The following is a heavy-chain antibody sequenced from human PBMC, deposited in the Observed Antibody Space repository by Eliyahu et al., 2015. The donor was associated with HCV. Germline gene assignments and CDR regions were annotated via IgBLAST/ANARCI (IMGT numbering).Heavy chain of an antibody. V-gene: IGHV3-15*01. D-gene: IGHD3-10*01. CDR3: TTGAPGGFDYHLDV. J-gene: IGHJ6*02. CDR2: IKSKTDGGTT. CDR1: GFTFSKAW. Sequence: EVQLVESGGGLVKPGGSLRLSCAASGFTFSKAWMSWVRQAPGKGLEWIGRIKSKTDGGTTDYAAPVKGRFTISRDDSKSTLYLQMNSLKTEDTAVYYCTTGAPGGFDYHLDVWGQGTTVTVSS.